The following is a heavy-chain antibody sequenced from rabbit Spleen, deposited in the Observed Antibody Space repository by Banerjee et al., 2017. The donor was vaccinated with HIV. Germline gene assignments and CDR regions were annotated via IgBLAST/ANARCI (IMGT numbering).Heavy chain of an antibody. CDR3: ARDTGSIFSSYGMYL. D-gene: IGHD7-1*01. V-gene: IGHV1S40*01. Sequence: QSLEESGGDLVKPGGTLTLTCTASGFSFSNNDYMCWVRQAPGKGLEWISCIAGGSSGFTYSATWAKGRFTISKSSSTSVTLQRTRLTFADTAPYFCARDTGSIFSSYGMYLWGPGTLVTVS. CDR2: IAGGSSGFT. J-gene: IGHJ6*01. CDR1: GFSFSNNDY.